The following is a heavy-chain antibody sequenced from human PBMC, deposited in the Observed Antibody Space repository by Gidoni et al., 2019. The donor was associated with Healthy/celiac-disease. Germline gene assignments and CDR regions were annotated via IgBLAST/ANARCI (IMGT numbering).Heavy chain of an antibody. V-gene: IGHV4-30-4*01. CDR3: ARGTTNYDILTGYYGGWFDP. CDR2: IYYSGST. Sequence: QVQLQESGPGLVKPSQTLSLTCTVSGGSISSGDYYWSWIRQPPGKGLEWIGYIYYSGSTYYNPSLKSRVTISVDTSKNQFSLKLSSVTAADTAVYYCARGTTNYDILTGYYGGWFDPWGQGTLVTVSS. D-gene: IGHD3-9*01. CDR1: GGSISSGDYY. J-gene: IGHJ5*02.